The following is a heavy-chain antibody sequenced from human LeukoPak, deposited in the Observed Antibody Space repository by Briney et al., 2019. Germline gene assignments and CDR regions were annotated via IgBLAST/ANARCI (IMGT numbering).Heavy chain of an antibody. Sequence: GGSLRLSCAASGFTFSSYWMNWVRQAPGKGLVWVSRINSDGSSTSYADSVKGRFTISRDNAKNTLYLQMNSLRAEDTAVYYCARRYSYGYTDYWGQGTLVTVSS. CDR3: ARRYSYGYTDY. V-gene: IGHV3-74*01. J-gene: IGHJ4*02. D-gene: IGHD5-18*01. CDR2: INSDGSST. CDR1: GFTFSSYW.